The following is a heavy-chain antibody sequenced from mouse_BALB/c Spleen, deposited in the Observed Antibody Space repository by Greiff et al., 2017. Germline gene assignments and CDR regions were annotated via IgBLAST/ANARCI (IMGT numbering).Heavy chain of an antibody. CDR1: GYTFTDYA. Sequence: VHLVESGPEVVRPGVSVKISCKGSGYTFTDYAMHWVKQSHAKSLEWIGVISTYNGNTNYNQKFKGKATMTVDKSSSTAYMELARLTSEDSAIYYCARSGGNYTPLYAMDYWGQGTSVTVSS. CDR3: ARSGGNYTPLYAMDY. CDR2: ISTYNGNT. J-gene: IGHJ4*01. V-gene: IGHV1-67*01. D-gene: IGHD2-1*01.